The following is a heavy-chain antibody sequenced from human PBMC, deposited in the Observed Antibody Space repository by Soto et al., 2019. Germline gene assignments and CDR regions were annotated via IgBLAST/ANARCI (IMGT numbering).Heavy chain of an antibody. Sequence: QVQLVQSGAEVKKPGSSVKVSCKASGGTFSSYTISWVRQAPGQGLEWMGRIIPILGIANYAQKFQGRVTITGEKSTSTAYMELSSLRSEDTAVYYCASKYCSGGSCYLRGYYYYYMDVWGKGTTVTVSS. CDR2: IIPILGIA. V-gene: IGHV1-69*02. CDR1: GGTFSSYT. J-gene: IGHJ6*03. CDR3: ASKYCSGGSCYLRGYYYYYMDV. D-gene: IGHD2-15*01.